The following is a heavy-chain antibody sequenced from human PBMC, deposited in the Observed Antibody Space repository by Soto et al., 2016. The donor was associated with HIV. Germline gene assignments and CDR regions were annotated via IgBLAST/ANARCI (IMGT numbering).Heavy chain of an antibody. CDR1: GYTFTAYY. CDR3: ARVGYDWNDAGAFDI. J-gene: IGHJ3*02. D-gene: IGHD1-1*01. CDR2: INPNSGGT. Sequence: QVQLVQSGAEMKKPGASVRVSCKASGYTFTAYYIHWVRQAPGQGLEWMGWINPNSGGTNYAQKFQDRVTMTRDTSTSTAFMELSRLRSDDTAVYYCARVGYDWNDAGAFDIWGQGTMVTVSS. V-gene: IGHV1-2*02.